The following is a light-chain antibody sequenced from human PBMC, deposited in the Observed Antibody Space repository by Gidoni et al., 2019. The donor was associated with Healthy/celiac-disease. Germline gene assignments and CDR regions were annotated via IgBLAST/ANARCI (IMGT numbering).Light chain of an antibody. Sequence: QSVLTQPPSVSGAPGQRVTLSCTGSSSNIGAGYDVHWYQQLPGTAPKLLIYGNSNRPSGVPDRFSGSKSGTSASLAITGLQAEDEADYYCQSYDSSLSGPDVVFGGGTKLTVL. CDR1: SSNIGAGYD. CDR3: QSYDSSLSGPDVV. V-gene: IGLV1-40*01. J-gene: IGLJ2*01. CDR2: GNS.